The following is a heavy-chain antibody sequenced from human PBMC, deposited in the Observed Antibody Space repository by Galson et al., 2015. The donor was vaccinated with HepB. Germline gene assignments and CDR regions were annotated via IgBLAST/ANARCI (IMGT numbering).Heavy chain of an antibody. Sequence: SVKVSCKASGVTFSSYTISWVRQAPGQGLEWMGRIIPILGIANYAQKFQGRVTITADKSTSTAYMELSSLRSEDTAVYYCARAAAKYPERYYDSSGYLQFDPRGQGTLVTVSS. V-gene: IGHV1-69*02. D-gene: IGHD3-22*01. CDR1: GVTFSSYT. CDR2: IIPILGIA. CDR3: ARAAAKYPERYYDSSGYLQFDP. J-gene: IGHJ5*02.